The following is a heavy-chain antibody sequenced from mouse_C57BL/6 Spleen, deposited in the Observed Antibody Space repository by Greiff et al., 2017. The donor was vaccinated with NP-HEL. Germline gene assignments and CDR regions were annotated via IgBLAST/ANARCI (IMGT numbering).Heavy chain of an antibody. J-gene: IGHJ2*01. CDR3: ASLWDVYYFDY. CDR2: ISDGGSYT. Sequence: EVKVVESGGGLVKPGGSLKLSCAASGFTFSSYAMSWVRQTPEKRLEWVATISDGGSYTYYPDNVKGRFTISRDNAKNNLYLQMSHLKSEDTAMYYCASLWDVYYFDYWGQGTTLTVS. CDR1: GFTFSSYA. V-gene: IGHV5-4*03. D-gene: IGHD4-1*01.